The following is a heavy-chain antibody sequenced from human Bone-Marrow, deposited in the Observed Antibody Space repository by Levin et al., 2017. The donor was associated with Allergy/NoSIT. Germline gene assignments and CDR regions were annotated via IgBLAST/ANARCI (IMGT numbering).Heavy chain of an antibody. D-gene: IGHD6-13*01. J-gene: IGHJ5*01. CDR1: GGSISGSGGGYY. CDR2: IYYRGAT. Sequence: PSETLSLTCTVSGGSISGSGGGYYWSWIRQHPRKGLEWIGYIYYRGATYYNPSLQSRVSISVDTSENQFSLNLNSMTAADTAVYYCARARAAAGKAWFDSCGQGMLVTVSS. CDR3: ARARAAAGKAWFDS. V-gene: IGHV4-31*03.